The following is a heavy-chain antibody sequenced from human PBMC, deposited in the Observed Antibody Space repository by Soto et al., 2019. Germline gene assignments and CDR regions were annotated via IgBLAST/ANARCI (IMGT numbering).Heavy chain of an antibody. V-gene: IGHV4-34*01. D-gene: IGHD2-21*02. CDR2: IDHSGST. CDR3: TRGTPTVTATVN. Sequence: PSETLSLTCAVYGGSFSDYYWGWIRQPPGKGLEWIGEIDHSGSTNYNPSLKSRVTISVDTSKNQFSLKLSSVSAADTAVYYCTRGTPTVTATVNWGQGTLVTVSS. CDR1: GGSFSDYY. J-gene: IGHJ4*02.